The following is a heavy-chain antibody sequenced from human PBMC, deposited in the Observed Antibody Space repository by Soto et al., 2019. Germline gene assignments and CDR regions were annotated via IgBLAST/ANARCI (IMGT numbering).Heavy chain of an antibody. J-gene: IGHJ4*02. Sequence: XGFLRLSCAASGFTFSSYAMSWVRQAPGKGLEWVSAISGSVGSTYYADSVKGRFTISRDNSKNTLYLQMNSLRAEDTAVYYCAKDRISPFHWGQGTLVTVSS. V-gene: IGHV3-23*01. CDR2: ISGSVGST. CDR3: AKDRISPFH. CDR1: GFTFSSYA.